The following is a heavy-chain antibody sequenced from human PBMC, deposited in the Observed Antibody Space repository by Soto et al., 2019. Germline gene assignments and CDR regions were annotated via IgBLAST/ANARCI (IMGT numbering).Heavy chain of an antibody. CDR3: ARGLVVPAGDAFDI. CDR1: GFTFRSYW. D-gene: IGHD2-2*01. CDR2: INGGGSST. J-gene: IGHJ3*02. V-gene: IGHV3-74*01. Sequence: EVQLVESGGGLVQPGGSLRLSCAASGFTFRSYWMHWVRQAPGKGLVWVSRINGGGSSTSYAGSVKGRITISRDNAKNTLYLQMNSLRAEDTAVYYCARGLVVPAGDAFDIWGQGTMVTVSS.